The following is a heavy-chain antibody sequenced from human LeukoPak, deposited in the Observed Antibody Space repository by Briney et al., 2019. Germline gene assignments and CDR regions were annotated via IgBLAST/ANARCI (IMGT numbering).Heavy chain of an antibody. D-gene: IGHD6-13*01. J-gene: IGHJ4*02. V-gene: IGHV6-1*01. CDR1: GDSVSSNSAA. CDR2: TYYRSKWYN. CDR3: ARKVATAGKGNFDY. Sequence: PSQTLSPTCAISGDSVSSNSAAWNWIRQSPSRGLEWLGRTYYRSKWYNDYAVSVKSRITINADTSKNQFSLQLNSVTPEDTAVYYCARKVATAGKGNFDYWGQGTLVTVSS.